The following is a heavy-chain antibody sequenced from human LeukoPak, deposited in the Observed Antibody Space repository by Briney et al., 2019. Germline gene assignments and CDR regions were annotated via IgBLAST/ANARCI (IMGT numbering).Heavy chain of an antibody. CDR3: ARVSRTMVVTPPHFDY. CDR1: GGTFSSYT. Sequence: SVKVSCKASGGTFSSYTISWVRQAPGQGLEWMGRIIPILGIANYAQKFQGRVTITADKSTSTAYMELSSLRSEDTAVYYCARVSRTMVVTPPHFDYWGQGTLVTVSS. J-gene: IGHJ4*02. V-gene: IGHV1-69*02. CDR2: IIPILGIA. D-gene: IGHD4-23*01.